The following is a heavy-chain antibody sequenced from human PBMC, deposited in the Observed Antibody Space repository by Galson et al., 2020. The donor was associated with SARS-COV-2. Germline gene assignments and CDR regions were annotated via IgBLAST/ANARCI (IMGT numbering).Heavy chain of an antibody. Sequence: GESLKISCAAPGFTFSSYDLHWVRQATGKGLEWVSAIGTAGDTYYPGSVKGRFTISRENAKNSLYLQMNSLRAGDTAVYYCARMGDDDSSGYYYWYFDLWGRGTLVTVSS. CDR2: IGTAGDT. J-gene: IGHJ2*01. D-gene: IGHD3-22*01. CDR1: GFTFSSYD. V-gene: IGHV3-13*01. CDR3: ARMGDDDSSGYYYWYFDL.